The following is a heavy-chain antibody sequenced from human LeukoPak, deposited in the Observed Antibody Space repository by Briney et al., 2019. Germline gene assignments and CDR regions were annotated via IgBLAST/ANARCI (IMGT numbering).Heavy chain of an antibody. D-gene: IGHD2-2*02. CDR3: AKDLAPYCSSTSCYTRYFDL. CDR1: GFTFSSYA. J-gene: IGHJ2*01. Sequence: GGSLRLSCVVSGFTFSSYAMSWVRQAPGKGLEWVSAISGSGGSTYYADSVKGRFTISRDNSKNTLYLQMNSLRAEDTAVYYCAKDLAPYCSSTSCYTRYFDLWGRGTLVTVSS. CDR2: ISGSGGST. V-gene: IGHV3-23*01.